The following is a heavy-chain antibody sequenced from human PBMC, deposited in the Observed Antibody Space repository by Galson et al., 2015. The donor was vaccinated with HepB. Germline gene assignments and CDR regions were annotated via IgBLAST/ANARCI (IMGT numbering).Heavy chain of an antibody. D-gene: IGHD3-10*01. CDR1: GGTFSSYA. Sequence: SVKVSCNASGGTFSSYAISWVRQAPGQGLEWMGRIIPILGIANYAQKFQGRVTITADKSTSTAYMELSSLRSEDTAVYYCAGGVYGSGYGMDVWGQGTTVTVSS. V-gene: IGHV1-69*04. J-gene: IGHJ6*02. CDR3: AGGVYGSGYGMDV. CDR2: IIPILGIA.